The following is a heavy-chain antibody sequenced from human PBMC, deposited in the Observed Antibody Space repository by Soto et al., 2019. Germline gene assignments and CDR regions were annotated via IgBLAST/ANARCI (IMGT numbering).Heavy chain of an antibody. V-gene: IGHV3-11*05. CDR2: ISSSSSYT. CDR3: ARVAPPQDY. Sequence: GGSLRLSCAASGFSFSDYYMSWIRQAPGKGLEWVSYISSSSSYTNYAESVKGRFTISRDNAKNSLYLKMNSLRAEDTAVYYCARVAPPQDYWGQGTLVTVSS. CDR1: GFSFSDYY. J-gene: IGHJ4*02.